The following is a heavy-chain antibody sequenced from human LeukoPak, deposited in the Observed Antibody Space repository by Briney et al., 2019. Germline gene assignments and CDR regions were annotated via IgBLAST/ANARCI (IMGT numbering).Heavy chain of an antibody. CDR1: GGTITGYH. CDR3: ARVGSGSHFDY. V-gene: IGHV4-59*01. D-gene: IGHD5-12*01. J-gene: IGHJ4*02. Sequence: SETPSLTCAVSGGTITGYHWSWIRQPPGKGLDWIGYADSRGSTLYNPSLKSRVAISVDTSQRQLSLRLTSVTAADTAVYYCARVGSGSHFDYWGQGTLVAVSS. CDR2: ADSRGST.